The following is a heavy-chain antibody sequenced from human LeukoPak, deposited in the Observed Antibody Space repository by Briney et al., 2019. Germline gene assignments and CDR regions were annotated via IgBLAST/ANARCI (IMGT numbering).Heavy chain of an antibody. D-gene: IGHD2-15*01. CDR3: ATGGNYGLGYCSGGSCYQMG. CDR2: INPNSGGT. CDR1: GYTFTAYY. V-gene: IGHV1-2*02. Sequence: ASVKVSCKASGYTFTAYYMHWVRQAPGQGLEWMGWINPNSGGTNYAQKFQGRVTMNRDTSISTAYMELSSLRSDDTAVYYCATGGNYGLGYCSGGSCYQMGWGQGTLVTVSS. J-gene: IGHJ4*02.